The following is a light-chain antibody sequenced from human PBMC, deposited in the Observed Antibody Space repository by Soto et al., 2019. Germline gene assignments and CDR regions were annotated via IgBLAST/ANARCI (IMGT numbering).Light chain of an antibody. Sequence: EIAMTQSPATLSVSPGERATLSCRASQSVSSNLAWYQQKPGQAPRLLIYGASTRATGIPARFSGSGSGTAFTLTVSRLQPEDSALYSGQQDINWRHTCGGGTQVEIK. CDR3: QQDINWRHT. J-gene: IGKJ4*01. V-gene: IGKV3-15*01. CDR2: GAS. CDR1: QSVSSN.